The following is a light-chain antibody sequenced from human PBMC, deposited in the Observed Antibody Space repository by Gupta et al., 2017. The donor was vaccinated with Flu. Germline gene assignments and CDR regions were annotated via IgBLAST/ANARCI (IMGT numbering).Light chain of an antibody. V-gene: IGKV1-39*01. CDR2: AAS. CDR1: QSISSY. CDR3: QQSYSNPRGLT. J-gene: IGKJ4*01. Sequence: IQMTQSQSSLSASVADRVTITFRASQSISSYLIWYQQKPGTAPKLLIYAASSLQSGVPSRFSGSGSGTDFTLTISSLQPEDFATYYCQQSYSNPRGLTFGGGTKVEIK.